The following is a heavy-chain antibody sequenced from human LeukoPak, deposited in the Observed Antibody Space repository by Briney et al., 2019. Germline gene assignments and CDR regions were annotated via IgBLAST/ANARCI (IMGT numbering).Heavy chain of an antibody. J-gene: IGHJ3*02. CDR3: AKESDAFDI. CDR1: GFTFSSYG. CDR2: IWYDGSNK. Sequence: GGSLRLSCAASGFTFSSYGMHWVRQAPGKGLEWVAVIWYDGSNKYYADSVKGRLTISRDNSQNTLYLQMNSLRLEDTAVYYCAKESDAFDIWGQGTMVTVSS. V-gene: IGHV3-30*02.